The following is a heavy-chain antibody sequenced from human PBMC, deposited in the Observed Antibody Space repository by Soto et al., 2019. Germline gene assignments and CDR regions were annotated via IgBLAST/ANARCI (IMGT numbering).Heavy chain of an antibody. CDR2: INHSGST. D-gene: IGHD6-13*01. Sequence: SETLSLTCAVYGGSFSGYYWSWIRQPPGKGLEWIGEINHSGSTNYNPSLKSRVTISVDTSKNQFSLKLSSVTAADTAVYYCASGPESIAAAGTGWFDPWGQGTLVTVSS. V-gene: IGHV4-34*01. J-gene: IGHJ5*02. CDR1: GGSFSGYY. CDR3: ASGPESIAAAGTGWFDP.